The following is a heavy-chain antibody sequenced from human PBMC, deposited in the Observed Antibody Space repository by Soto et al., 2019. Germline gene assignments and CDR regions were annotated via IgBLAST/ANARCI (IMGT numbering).Heavy chain of an antibody. Sequence: QVQLQESGPGLVKPSQTLSLTCTVSGGSISTVNYWWSWIRQSPDMGLEWIGHIYNGGSTYNNPSLERRDTMSVDTSKPQLSLTLSSDSAADTAVYYCARGPSGDKVATGGQGPLFTFSS. CDR2: IYNGGST. J-gene: IGHJ4*02. V-gene: IGHV4-30-4*01. CDR3: ARGPSGDKVAT. D-gene: IGHD7-27*01. CDR1: GGSISTVNYW.